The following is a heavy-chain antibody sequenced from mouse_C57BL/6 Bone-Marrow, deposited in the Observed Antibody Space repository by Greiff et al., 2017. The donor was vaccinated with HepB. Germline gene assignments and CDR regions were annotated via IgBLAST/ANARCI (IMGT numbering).Heavy chain of an antibody. V-gene: IGHV1-75*01. Sequence: VQLQQPGAELVKPGASVKLSCKASGYTFTSYWMHWVKQRPGQGLEWIGWIFPGSGSTYYNEKFKGKATLTVDKSSSTAYMLLSSLTSEDSAVYFCARWEGYYYAMDYWGQGTSVTVSS. CDR1: GYTFTSYW. CDR2: IFPGSGST. D-gene: IGHD4-1*01. CDR3: ARWEGYYYAMDY. J-gene: IGHJ4*01.